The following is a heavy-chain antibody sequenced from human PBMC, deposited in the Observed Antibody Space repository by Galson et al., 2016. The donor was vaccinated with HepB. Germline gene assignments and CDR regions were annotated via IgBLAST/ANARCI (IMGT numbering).Heavy chain of an antibody. CDR2: IYLGDSET. CDR3: ARLGSFGEVFRRNPAYYYYMDV. V-gene: IGHV5-51*01. Sequence: QSGAEVKKPGESLKISCKDSGNSFTNYWIGWVRQMPGKGLEWMGIIYLGDSETRYSPSFQGQVTISADKSISTAYLQWSSLKASDTAMYYCARLGSFGEVFRRNPAYYYYMDVWGTGTTVTVSS. CDR1: GNSFTNYW. D-gene: IGHD3-3*01. J-gene: IGHJ6*03.